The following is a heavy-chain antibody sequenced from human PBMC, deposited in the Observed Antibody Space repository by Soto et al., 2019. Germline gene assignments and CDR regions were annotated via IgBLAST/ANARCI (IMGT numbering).Heavy chain of an antibody. V-gene: IGHV3-30*09. D-gene: IGHD4-4*01. Sequence: GGSLRLSCAGSGFTFSNFPLHWVRQAPGKGLEWVAVISFDGANKYYADSVKGRFALSRDNSKNTVFLQMNSLRRDDTAIYYCARRTLVTTRVYQHWGQGTQVTVAS. CDR3: ARRTLVTTRVYQH. CDR1: GFTFSNFP. J-gene: IGHJ1*01. CDR2: ISFDGANK.